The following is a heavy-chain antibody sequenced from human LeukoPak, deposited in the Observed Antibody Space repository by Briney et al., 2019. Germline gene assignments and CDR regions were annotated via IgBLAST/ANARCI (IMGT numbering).Heavy chain of an antibody. J-gene: IGHJ3*02. V-gene: IGHV4-61*02. CDR2: IYTSGST. CDR3: AIVATIRNAFDI. D-gene: IGHD5-12*01. Sequence: SETLSLTCTVSGGSISSGSYYWSWIRQPAGKGLEWIGRIYTSGSTNYNPSLKSRVTIPVDTSKNQFSLKLSSVTAADTAVYYCAIVATIRNAFDIWGQGTMVTVSS. CDR1: GGSISSGSYY.